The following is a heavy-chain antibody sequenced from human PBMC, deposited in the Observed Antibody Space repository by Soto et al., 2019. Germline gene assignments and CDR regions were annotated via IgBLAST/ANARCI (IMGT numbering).Heavy chain of an antibody. Sequence: QITLKESGPTLVKPTQTLTLTCTFSGFSLTTRGRGVGWIRQPPGKALEWLALIYWDGDKRYRRSLKSRLTITKDTSENQVVLTMTNMDPADTSTYYCAHRDEYYASSGLAYDIWGQGTMVTVSS. V-gene: IGHV2-5*02. CDR2: IYWDGDK. J-gene: IGHJ3*02. CDR3: AHRDEYYASSGLAYDI. CDR1: GFSLTTRGRG. D-gene: IGHD3-22*01.